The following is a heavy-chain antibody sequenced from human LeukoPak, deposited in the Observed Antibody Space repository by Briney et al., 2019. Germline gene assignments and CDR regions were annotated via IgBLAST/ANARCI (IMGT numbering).Heavy chain of an antibody. CDR2: ISYDGSNK. J-gene: IGHJ4*02. CDR3: AKDDRVNTAFDY. Sequence: PRGSLRLSCAASGFTFSSYGMHWVRQAPGKGLEWVAVISYDGSNKYYADSVKGRFTISRDNSKNTLYLQMNSLRAEDTAVYYCAKDDRVNTAFDYWGQGTLVTVSS. D-gene: IGHD5-18*01. CDR1: GFTFSSYG. V-gene: IGHV3-30*18.